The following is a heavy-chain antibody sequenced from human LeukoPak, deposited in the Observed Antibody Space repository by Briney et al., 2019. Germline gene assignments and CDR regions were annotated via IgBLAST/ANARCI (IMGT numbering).Heavy chain of an antibody. CDR2: IKQDGSEK. V-gene: IGHV3-7*01. J-gene: IGHJ6*03. CDR1: GFTFSSYW. D-gene: IGHD6-6*01. Sequence: PGGSLRLSCAASGFTFSSYWMSWVRQAPGKGLEWVANIKQDGSEKYYVDSVKGRFTISRDNAKNSLYLQMNSLRAEDTAVYYCARDRAAPVPLYYYYYYMDVWGKGTTVTVSS. CDR3: ARDRAAPVPLYYYYYYMDV.